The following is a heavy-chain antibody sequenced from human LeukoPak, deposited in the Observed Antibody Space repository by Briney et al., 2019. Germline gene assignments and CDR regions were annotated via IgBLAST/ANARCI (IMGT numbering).Heavy chain of an antibody. CDR3: ARVSYYDFWSGFDSLLNYYYGMDV. J-gene: IGHJ6*02. V-gene: IGHV1-18*01. CDR2: ISAYNGNT. D-gene: IGHD3-3*01. CDR1: GYTFTSYG. Sequence: APVKVSCKASGYTFTSYGISWVRQAPGQGLEWMGWISAYNGNTKYAQKLQGRVTMTTDTSTSTAYMELRSLRSDDTAVYYCARVSYYDFWSGFDSLLNYYYGMDVWGQGTTVTVSS.